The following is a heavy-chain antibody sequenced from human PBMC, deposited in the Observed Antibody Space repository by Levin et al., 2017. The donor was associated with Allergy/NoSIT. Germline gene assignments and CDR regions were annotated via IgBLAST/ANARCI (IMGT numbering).Heavy chain of an antibody. Sequence: GGSLRLSCTASGFTFSTYDMSWVRQAPGKGLEWVSAISSSGGSTYYTDSVKGRFTISRDNSKNTLYLQMNSLRAEDTAIYYCAMSGVAYPYGYFDYWGQGTLVTVSS. D-gene: IGHD3-16*01. CDR1: GFTFSTYD. CDR3: AMSGVAYPYGYFDY. V-gene: IGHV3-23*01. CDR2: ISSSGGST. J-gene: IGHJ4*02.